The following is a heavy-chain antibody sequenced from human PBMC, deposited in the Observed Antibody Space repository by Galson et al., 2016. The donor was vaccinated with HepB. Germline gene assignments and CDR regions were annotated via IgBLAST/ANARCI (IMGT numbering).Heavy chain of an antibody. CDR3: ARSRWENLDL. V-gene: IGHV4-39*02. D-gene: IGHD1-26*01. CDR1: GGSINSTGYY. Sequence: LSLTCTVSGGSINSTGYYWGWIRQPPGKGLEWIASPYYSGRIYYNPSLKSRVTMSADTSKNHFSLRVSSVTAADTAVYYCARSRWENLDLWGQGTLVTVSS. J-gene: IGHJ5*02. CDR2: PYYSGRI.